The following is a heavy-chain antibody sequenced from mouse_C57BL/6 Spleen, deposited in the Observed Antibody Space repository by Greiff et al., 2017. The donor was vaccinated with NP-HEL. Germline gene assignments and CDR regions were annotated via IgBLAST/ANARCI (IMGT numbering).Heavy chain of an antibody. CDR3: ARGNYGGSSDFDY. D-gene: IGHD1-1*01. Sequence: VQLQQSGAELAKPGASVKLSCKASGYTFTSYWMHWVKQRPGQGLEWIGYINPSSGYTKYNQKFKDKATLTADKSSSTAYMQLSSLTSEDSAVYYCARGNYGGSSDFDYWGQGTTLTVSS. CDR2: INPSSGYT. CDR1: GYTFTSYW. J-gene: IGHJ2*01. V-gene: IGHV1-7*01.